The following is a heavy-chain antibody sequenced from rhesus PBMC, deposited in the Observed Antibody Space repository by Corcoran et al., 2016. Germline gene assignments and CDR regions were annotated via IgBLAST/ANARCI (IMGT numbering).Heavy chain of an antibody. V-gene: IGHV2-95*01. J-gene: IGHJ5-2*02. Sequence: QVTLKESGPALVKPTKTLPLTCTFSGFSISPSGTGVGWNREPPGKALEWLSSIYWNDSKHYNTSLKGKLTISKDTSKNHVVRTMANMDPVDTATYYCARVADVWGRGVLVTVSS. CDR2: IYWNDSK. CDR3: ARVADV. CDR1: GFSISPSGTG.